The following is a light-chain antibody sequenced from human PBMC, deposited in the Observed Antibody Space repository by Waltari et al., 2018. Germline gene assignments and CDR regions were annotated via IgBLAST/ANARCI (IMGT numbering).Light chain of an antibody. CDR3: QVWDSDGDYVV. V-gene: IGLV3-21*02. Sequence: SYVLTQPPSVSVAPGQTARITCGGSDIGDTSGDCYQHKTGPAPRLVVYDDTDRPSGIPGRISGSNSGYTATLSITRVEAGDEADYYCQVWDSDGDYVVFVVVTK. CDR2: DDT. J-gene: IGLJ2*01. CDR1: DIGDTS.